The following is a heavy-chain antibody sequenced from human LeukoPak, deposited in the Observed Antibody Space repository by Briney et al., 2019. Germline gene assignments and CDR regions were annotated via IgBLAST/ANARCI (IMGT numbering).Heavy chain of an antibody. D-gene: IGHD3-9*01. CDR3: ARVHGYYDILTGYYRYYFDY. CDR1: DGSFSGYY. V-gene: IGHV4-34*01. CDR2: INHSGST. Sequence: SETLSLTCAVYDGSFSGYYWTWIRQPPGKGLEWIGEINHSGSTNYNPSLKSRVTIDTSKNQFSLELTSVTAADTAVYYCARVHGYYDILTGYYRYYFDYWGQGTLVTVSS. J-gene: IGHJ4*02.